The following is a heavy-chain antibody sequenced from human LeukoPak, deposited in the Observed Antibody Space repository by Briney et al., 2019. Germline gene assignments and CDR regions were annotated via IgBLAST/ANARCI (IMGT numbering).Heavy chain of an antibody. Sequence: SETLSLTCTVSGGSIRSCYWSWIRQSPGKGLEWIGYIYYTGSTNYNPSLKSRVTISVDTSKNQFSLKLSSVTAADTAVYYCARGREHIVLLPGAKRKTWYFDYWGQGTLVTVSS. CDR2: IYYTGST. CDR1: GGSIRSCY. J-gene: IGHJ4*02. D-gene: IGHD2-2*01. CDR3: ARGREHIVLLPGAKRKTWYFDY. V-gene: IGHV4-59*12.